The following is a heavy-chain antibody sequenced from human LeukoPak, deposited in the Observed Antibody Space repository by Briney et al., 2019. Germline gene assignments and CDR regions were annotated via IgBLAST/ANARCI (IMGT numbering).Heavy chain of an antibody. J-gene: IGHJ4*02. CDR3: AREEVLRYFDWLTSYYFDY. Sequence: GGSLRLSCAASGFTFSSYWMSWVRQAPGKGLEWVANIKQGGSEKYYVDSVKGRFTISRDNAKNSLYLQMNSLRAEDTAVYYCAREEVLRYFDWLTSYYFDYWGQGTLVTVSS. CDR2: IKQGGSEK. CDR1: GFTFSSYW. D-gene: IGHD3-9*01. V-gene: IGHV3-7*01.